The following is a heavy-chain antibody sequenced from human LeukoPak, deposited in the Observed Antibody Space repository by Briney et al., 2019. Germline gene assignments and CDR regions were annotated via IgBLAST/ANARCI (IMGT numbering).Heavy chain of an antibody. CDR3: ARDPGSSAFDY. CDR2: INQDESVK. CDR1: GFTFTNYW. D-gene: IGHD5/OR15-5a*01. Sequence: GGSLRLSCAASGFTFTNYWMTWVRQAPGKGLEFVANINQDESVKNYVDSVKGRFTISRDNAENSLHLQMNSLRVEDTTVYYCARDPGSSAFDYWGQGTLVTVSS. V-gene: IGHV3-7*01. J-gene: IGHJ4*02.